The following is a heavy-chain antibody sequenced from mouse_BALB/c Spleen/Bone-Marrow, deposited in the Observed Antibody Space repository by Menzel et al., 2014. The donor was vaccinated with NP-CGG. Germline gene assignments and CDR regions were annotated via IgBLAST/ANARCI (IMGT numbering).Heavy chain of an antibody. V-gene: IGHV5-12-2*01. CDR1: GFTFSSYT. CDR2: ISNGGVSI. Sequence: EVKLQESGGGLVQPGGSLKLSCAASGFTFSSYTMSWVRQTPEERLEWVTYISNGGVSIYYADAVKGRFTISRDNAKNTLYLQMSSLKSEDTAMYYCTRDGYDVGGAMDYWGQGTSVTVSS. J-gene: IGHJ4*01. D-gene: IGHD2-2*01. CDR3: TRDGYDVGGAMDY.